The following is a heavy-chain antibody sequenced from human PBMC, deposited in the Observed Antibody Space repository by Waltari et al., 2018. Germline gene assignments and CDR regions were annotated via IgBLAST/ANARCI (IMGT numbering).Heavy chain of an antibody. J-gene: IGHJ6*02. CDR3: ARGGNYDFWSGYYQDSLMDV. D-gene: IGHD3-3*01. Sequence: EVQLVESGGGLVQPGGSLRLSCAASGFPFSSYEMNWVRQAPWKGLGWVSYISSSGSTIYYADSVKGRSTISRDNAKNSLYLQMNSLRAEDTAVYYCARGGNYDFWSGYYQDSLMDVWGQGTTVTVSS. CDR2: ISSSGSTI. V-gene: IGHV3-48*03. CDR1: GFPFSSYE.